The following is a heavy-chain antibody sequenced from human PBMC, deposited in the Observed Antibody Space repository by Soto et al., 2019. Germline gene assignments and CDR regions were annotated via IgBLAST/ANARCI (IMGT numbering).Heavy chain of an antibody. Sequence: QITLKESGPSLVKATQTLTLTCRFSGFSLSSVGVGVGWIRQPPGKALEWLALIYWDDDKRYSPSLKSRLTITKDTSKNQVVLTMTNSDPVDTATYYCAHTLDWGEGRFDYWGQGTLVTVSS. J-gene: IGHJ4*02. V-gene: IGHV2-5*02. CDR2: IYWDDDK. CDR3: AHTLDWGEGRFDY. D-gene: IGHD7-27*01. CDR1: GFSLSSVGVG.